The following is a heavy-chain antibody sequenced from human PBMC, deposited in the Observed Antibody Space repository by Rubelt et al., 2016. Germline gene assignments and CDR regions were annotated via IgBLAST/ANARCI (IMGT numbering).Heavy chain of an antibody. Sequence: QVQLVQSGAEVKKPGASVKVSCKASGYTFTSYGISWVRQAPGQGLEWMGWISAYNGNTNYAQKLQGRVTMTTDTSKGKAYRELRSLRSDDTAVYYCARDITGAIVGVVIHRDYYYYYMDVWGKGTTVTVSS. V-gene: IGHV1-18*01. CDR2: ISAYNGNT. D-gene: IGHD3-3*01. CDR1: GYTFTSYG. J-gene: IGHJ6*03. CDR3: ARDITGAIVGVVIHRDYYYYYMDV.